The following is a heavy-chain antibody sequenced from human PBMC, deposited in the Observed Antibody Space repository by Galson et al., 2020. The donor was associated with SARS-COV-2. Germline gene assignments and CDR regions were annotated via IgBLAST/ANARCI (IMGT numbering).Heavy chain of an antibody. D-gene: IGHD2-2*01. V-gene: IGHV1-69*13. J-gene: IGHJ6*02. Sequence: SVKVSCKASGGTFSSYAISWVRQAPGQGLEWMGGIIPIFGTANYAQKFQGRVTITADESTSTAYMELSSLRSEDTAVYYCARGPYCSSTSCYPLPTNVWGQGTTVTVSS. CDR2: IIPIFGTA. CDR1: GGTFSSYA. CDR3: ARGPYCSSTSCYPLPTNV.